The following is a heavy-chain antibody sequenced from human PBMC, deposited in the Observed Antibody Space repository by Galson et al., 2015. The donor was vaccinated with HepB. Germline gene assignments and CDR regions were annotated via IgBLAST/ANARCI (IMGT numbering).Heavy chain of an antibody. V-gene: IGHV1-3*04. CDR1: AYTFTSYG. CDR2: MNTSHGNT. CDR3: ARDFGRSYSSGWPDYCYCYDIDV. J-gene: IGHJ6*02. D-gene: IGHD6-19*01. Sequence: SVKVSCKASAYTFTSYGIHWVRQAPGQRLEWMGWMNTSHGNTKYSHKLHGRVTVTMDNSESTAYMEMGSLRSEDTAVYYCARDFGRSYSSGWPDYCYCYDIDVWGQGTTVTVSS.